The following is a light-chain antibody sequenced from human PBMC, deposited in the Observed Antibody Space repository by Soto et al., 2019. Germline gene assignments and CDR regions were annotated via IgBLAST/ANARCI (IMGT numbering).Light chain of an antibody. CDR3: QQIYSTPRT. V-gene: IGKV1-39*01. CDR1: QSISNY. J-gene: IGKJ2*01. CDR2: AAS. Sequence: DIQMTQSPSSLSASVGDRVTITCRASQSISNYLNWYQQKPGKAPKLLIYAASSLQSGVPSRFSGSGSGTDFTLTISSLQPEDFATYYCQQIYSTPRTFGQGTKLEIK.